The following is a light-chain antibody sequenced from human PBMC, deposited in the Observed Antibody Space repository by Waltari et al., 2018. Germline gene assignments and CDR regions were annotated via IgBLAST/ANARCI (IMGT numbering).Light chain of an antibody. CDR2: YDS. V-gene: IGLV3-21*04. CDR1: HIGGKR. Sequence: SYVVTQPPSVSVAPGKTATITCEGNHIGGKRVSWYQHQPGQAPLVVIFYDSDRPSGIPERFSGSNSDNTATLTITRVEAGDEADYYCQLWDSSLDQVVFGGGTKLTVL. CDR3: QLWDSSLDQVV. J-gene: IGLJ2*01.